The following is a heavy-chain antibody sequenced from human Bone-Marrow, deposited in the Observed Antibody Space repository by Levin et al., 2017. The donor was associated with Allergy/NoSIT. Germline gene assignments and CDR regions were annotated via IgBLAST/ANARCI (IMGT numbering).Heavy chain of an antibody. CDR1: GYSFTHYA. CDR3: AREVIPRGSSRQWLPLDWFDT. J-gene: IGHJ5*02. CDR2: INPVNGNT. D-gene: IGHD5-12*01. V-gene: IGHV1-3*01. Sequence: ASVKVSCKASGYSFTHYAIHWVRQAPGQRLEWMGWINPVNGNTKYSQNFQGRVTITKDTSASTVYVELSSLRSEDTAVYYCAREVIPRGSSRQWLPLDWFDTWGQGNLVTVSS.